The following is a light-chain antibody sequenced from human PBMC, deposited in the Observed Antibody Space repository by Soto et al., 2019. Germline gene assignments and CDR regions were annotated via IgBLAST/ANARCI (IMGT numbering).Light chain of an antibody. CDR2: AAS. Sequence: DIQMTQSPPSLSASIGDRVTITCRASQSISSYLNWYQQKPGKAPKLLIYAASRLQSGVPSRFSGSGSGTDFTLTISSLQPEDFATYSCQQSFSTPMYTFGQGTKLEI. J-gene: IGKJ2*01. CDR3: QQSFSTPMYT. CDR1: QSISSY. V-gene: IGKV1-39*01.